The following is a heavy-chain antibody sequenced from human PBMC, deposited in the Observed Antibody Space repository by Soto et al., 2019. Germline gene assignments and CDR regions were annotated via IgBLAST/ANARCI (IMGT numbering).Heavy chain of an antibody. V-gene: IGHV1-69*12. CDR2: IIPIFGTA. CDR1: GGTFSSYA. CDR3: ARVGYGGNSGSDYYYYYGMDV. J-gene: IGHJ6*02. D-gene: IGHD4-17*01. Sequence: QVQLVQSGAEVKKPGSSVKVSCKASGGTFSSYAISWVRQAPGQGLEWMGGIIPIFGTANYAQKFQGRVTITADESTSTAYMELSRLRSEDTAVYYCARVGYGGNSGSDYYYYYGMDVWGQGTTVTVSS.